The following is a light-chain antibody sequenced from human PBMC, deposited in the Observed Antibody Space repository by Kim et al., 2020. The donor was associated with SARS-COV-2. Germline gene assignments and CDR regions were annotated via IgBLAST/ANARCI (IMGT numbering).Light chain of an antibody. CDR2: LNSDGSH. CDR3: QTWGTGMNWV. CDR1: SGHSSYA. J-gene: IGLJ3*02. V-gene: IGLV4-69*01. Sequence: QPVLTQSPSASASLGASVKLTCTLSSGHSSYAIAWHQQQPEKGPRYLMKLNSDGSHSKGDGIPDRFSGPSSGAERYLTISSLQSEDEADYYCQTWGTGMNWVFGGGTQLTVL.